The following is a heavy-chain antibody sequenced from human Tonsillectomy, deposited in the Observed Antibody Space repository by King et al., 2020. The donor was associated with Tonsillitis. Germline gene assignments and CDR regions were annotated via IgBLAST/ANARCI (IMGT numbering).Heavy chain of an antibody. V-gene: IGHV3-30*18. D-gene: IGHD3-9*01. Sequence: QLVQSGGGVVQPGRSLRLSCAASGFTFSSYGIHWVRQAPGKGLEWVAVISYDGSNKYFTDSVKGRFTISRDNSKNTLYLQMNSLRPEDTAVYYCAKGAIAATILTPGDYWGQGTLVTVSS. J-gene: IGHJ4*02. CDR2: ISYDGSNK. CDR3: AKGAIAATILTPGDY. CDR1: GFTFSSYG.